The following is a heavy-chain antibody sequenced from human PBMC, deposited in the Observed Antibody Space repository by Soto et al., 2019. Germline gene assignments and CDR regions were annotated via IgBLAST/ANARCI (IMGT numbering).Heavy chain of an antibody. CDR3: ARQLYNSGPTDNDMDV. J-gene: IGHJ6*02. V-gene: IGHV5-51*01. Sequence: GESLKISCKGSGYDFATYWIGWVRQMPGKGLEWMGIIYPGDSDTKYSPSFQGQVTISVDKSISTAYLQWSSLKASDTAMYYCARQLYNSGPTDNDMDVWGQGTTVTVSS. CDR1: GYDFATYW. CDR2: IYPGDSDT. D-gene: IGHD6-19*01.